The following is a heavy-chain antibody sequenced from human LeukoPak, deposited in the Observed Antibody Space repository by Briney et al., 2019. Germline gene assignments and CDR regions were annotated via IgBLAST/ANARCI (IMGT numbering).Heavy chain of an antibody. CDR3: ARDVRYSGYDYYYYYYMDV. V-gene: IGHV3-30*07. Sequence: GGSLRLSCAASGFTFSSYAMHWVRQAPGKGLEWVAVISYDGSNKYYADSVKGRFTISRDNSKNTLYLQMNSLRAEDTAVYYCARDVRYSGYDYYYYYYMDVWGKGTTVTVSS. D-gene: IGHD5-12*01. CDR2: ISYDGSNK. CDR1: GFTFSSYA. J-gene: IGHJ6*03.